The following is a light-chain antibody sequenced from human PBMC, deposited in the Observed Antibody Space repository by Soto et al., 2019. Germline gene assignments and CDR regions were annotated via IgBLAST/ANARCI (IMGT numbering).Light chain of an antibody. V-gene: IGKV1-5*01. CDR2: DAS. CDR3: QQYSSYCT. CDR1: RSISNW. J-gene: IGKJ4*01. Sequence: DIQMTQSPSILSASVGDRVTITCRASRSISNWLAWYQQKPGKAPNLLIYDASNLESGVPSRFSGSGSGTEFTLTISSLQPDDFATYYCQQYSSYCTFGGGTKVEIK.